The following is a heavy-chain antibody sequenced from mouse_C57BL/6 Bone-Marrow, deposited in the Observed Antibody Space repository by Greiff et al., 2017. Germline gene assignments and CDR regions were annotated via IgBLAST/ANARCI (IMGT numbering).Heavy chain of an antibody. D-gene: IGHD1-1*01. J-gene: IGHJ2*01. Sequence: EVKVVESGEGLVKPGGSLKLSCAASGFTFSSYAMSWVRQTPEKRLEWVAYISSGGDYIYYADTVKGRFTISRDNARNTLYLQMSSLKSEDTAMYYCTRALYGPHYFDYWGQGTTLTVSS. CDR1: GFTFSSYA. CDR2: ISSGGDYI. CDR3: TRALYGPHYFDY. V-gene: IGHV5-9-1*02.